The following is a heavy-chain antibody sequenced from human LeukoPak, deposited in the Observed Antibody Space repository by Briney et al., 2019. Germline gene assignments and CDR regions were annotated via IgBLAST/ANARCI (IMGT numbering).Heavy chain of an antibody. V-gene: IGHV4-34*01. CDR1: GGSFSGYY. J-gene: IGHJ4*02. Sequence: SETLSLTCAVYGGSFSGYYWSWIRQPPGKGLEWIGEINHSGSTNYNPSLKSRVTISVDTSKNQFSLKLSSVTAAVTAVYYCARRGVRQWLGYWGQGTLVTVSS. CDR2: INHSGST. D-gene: IGHD6-19*01. CDR3: ARRGVRQWLGY.